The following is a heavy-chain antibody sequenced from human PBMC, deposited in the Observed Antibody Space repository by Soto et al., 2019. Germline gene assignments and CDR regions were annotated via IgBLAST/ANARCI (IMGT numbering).Heavy chain of an antibody. J-gene: IGHJ6*02. CDR3: ESTTQPAYYYYGMDV. Sequence: GESLKISCKGSGDSFTNSWIGWVRQKSGEGLEWMGIIYPGDSDIRYSPSFEGQVTISADKSISTAYLQWSSLKASDTAKYYCESTTQPAYYYYGMDVWGQGTKVPVYS. D-gene: IGHD2-2*01. CDR2: IYPGDSDI. V-gene: IGHV5-51*01. CDR1: GDSFTNSW.